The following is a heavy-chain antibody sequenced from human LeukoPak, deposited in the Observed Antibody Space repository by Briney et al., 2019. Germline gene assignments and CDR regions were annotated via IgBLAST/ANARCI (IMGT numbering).Heavy chain of an antibody. CDR3: ARDQEGFDY. V-gene: IGHV1-46*01. J-gene: IGHJ4*02. CDR1: GYTFTSNY. CDR2: IYPRDGST. Sequence: ASVKVSCKASGYTFTSNYIHWVRQAPGQGLEWMGMIYPRDGSTSYAQKFQGRVTVTRVTSTSTVHMELSGLRSEDTAVYYCARDQEGFDYWGQGTLVTVSS.